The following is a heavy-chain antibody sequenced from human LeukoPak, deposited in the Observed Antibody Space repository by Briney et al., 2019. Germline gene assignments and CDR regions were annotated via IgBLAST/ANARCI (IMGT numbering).Heavy chain of an antibody. J-gene: IGHJ4*02. V-gene: IGHV3-33*01. CDR2: IWYDGSNK. Sequence: GGSLRLSCAASGFTFSSYGMPWVRQAPGKGLEWVAVIWYDGSNKYYADSVKGRFTISRDNSKNTLYLQMNSLRAEDTAVYYCARDKIRFLEWPTPAGFDYWGQGTLVTVSS. D-gene: IGHD3-3*01. CDR1: GFTFSSYG. CDR3: ARDKIRFLEWPTPAGFDY.